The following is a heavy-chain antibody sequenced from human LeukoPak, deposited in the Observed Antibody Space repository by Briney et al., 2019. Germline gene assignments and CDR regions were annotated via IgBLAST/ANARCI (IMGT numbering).Heavy chain of an antibody. D-gene: IGHD3-22*01. CDR1: VFTSSSYS. CDR3: ARGDDSSALGYAFDI. CDR2: ISSSSSYI. J-gene: IGHJ3*02. Sequence: GRSLRLSCAASVFTSSSYSMNWLRHAPGQGLDWVSSISSSSSYIFYAGSVKGRFTISRDNVKISLYLQMNSLRAEDTAVYYCARGDDSSALGYAFDIWGQGTMVTVSS. V-gene: IGHV3-21*01.